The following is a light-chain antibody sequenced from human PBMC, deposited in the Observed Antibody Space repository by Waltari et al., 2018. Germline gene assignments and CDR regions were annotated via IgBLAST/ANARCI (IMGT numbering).Light chain of an antibody. V-gene: IGKV3-20*01. Sequence: EIVLTQSPGPLSLPQGERATLSCRASQSVTSISLTWYQQKRGQTPRLLIYGSSTRATGIPDRFSGSGSGTDFTLTINRLEPEDLAVYYCQQYDGLVVTFGGGTTV. J-gene: IGKJ4*01. CDR1: QSVTSIS. CDR2: GSS. CDR3: QQYDGLVVT.